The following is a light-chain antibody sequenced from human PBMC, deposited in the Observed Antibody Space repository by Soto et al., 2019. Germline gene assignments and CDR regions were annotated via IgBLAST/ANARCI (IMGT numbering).Light chain of an antibody. J-gene: IGKJ5*01. CDR3: QQRKKWPPIT. V-gene: IGKV3-11*01. CDR1: QTVDNF. Sequence: EIVLTQSPVIVSLSPGERATLSCRASQTVDNFLAWYQLKPGKAPRLLIYDVTKRASGIPVRFTGSGSGTDFILTISNLEAEDVAIYYCQQRKKWPPITFGQGTRLENK. CDR2: DVT.